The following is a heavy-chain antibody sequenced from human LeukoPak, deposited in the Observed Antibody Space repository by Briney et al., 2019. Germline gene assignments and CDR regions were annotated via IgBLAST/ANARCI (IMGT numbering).Heavy chain of an antibody. J-gene: IGHJ4*02. D-gene: IGHD6-19*01. V-gene: IGHV3-30*18. CDR1: GFTFSSYG. Sequence: GGSLGLSCAASGFTFSSYGMHWVRQAPGKGLEWVAVISDDGSKKYYVDSVKGRFTISRDNPKNTLYLQMNSLRAEETAVYYCAKDRSSGWYGGSDYWGQGTLVTVSS. CDR2: ISDDGSKK. CDR3: AKDRSSGWYGGSDY.